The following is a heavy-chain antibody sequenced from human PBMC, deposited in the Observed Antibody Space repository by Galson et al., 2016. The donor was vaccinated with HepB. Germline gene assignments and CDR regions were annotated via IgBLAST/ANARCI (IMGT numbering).Heavy chain of an antibody. D-gene: IGHD3-10*01. CDR2: VSYDGYSK. V-gene: IGHV3-30*03. J-gene: IGHJ6*02. Sequence: SLRLSCAASGFFFSNYGMHWVRQAPGKGLAWVAVVSYDGYSKYYADSVKGRFTISRDNSKTTMHLQMNSLRVEDTAVYYGARDVYTSGSEYGMDVWGQGTTVTVSS. CDR1: GFFFSNYG. CDR3: ARDVYTSGSEYGMDV.